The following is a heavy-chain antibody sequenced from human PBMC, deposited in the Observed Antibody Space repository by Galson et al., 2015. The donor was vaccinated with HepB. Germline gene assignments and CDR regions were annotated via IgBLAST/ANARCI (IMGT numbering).Heavy chain of an antibody. CDR1: GFTFSSYS. CDR2: ISGSGGST. J-gene: IGHJ4*02. V-gene: IGHV3-23*01. CDR3: AKEAWGESYNG. Sequence: SLRLSCAASGFTFSSYSLNWVRQAPGKRLEWVSAISGSGGSTYYADSVKGRFTISRDNSKNTLYLQMNSLRAEDTPVYYCAKEAWGESYNGWGQGTLITVSS. D-gene: IGHD1-26*01.